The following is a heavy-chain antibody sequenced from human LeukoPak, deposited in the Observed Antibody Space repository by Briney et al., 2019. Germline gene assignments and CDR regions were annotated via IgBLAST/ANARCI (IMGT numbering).Heavy chain of an antibody. CDR2: ISYSGST. D-gene: IGHD3-10*01. CDR1: RGSINSSNHH. J-gene: IGHJ4*02. CDR3: ARHAFSPYGAGKY. Sequence: SETLSLTCTVSRGSINSSNHHWGWIRQSREKGLEWIVCISYSGSTYYNPPLQSRVTISVDTSKNQFSLTLSSVTAADTAVFYCARHAFSPYGAGKYWGQGTPVTVPS. V-gene: IGHV4-39*01.